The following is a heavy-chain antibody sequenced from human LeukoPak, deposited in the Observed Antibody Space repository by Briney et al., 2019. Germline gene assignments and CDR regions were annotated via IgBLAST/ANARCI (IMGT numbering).Heavy chain of an antibody. CDR1: GYTLTELS. Sequence: ASVKVSCKVSGYTLTELSMNWVRQAPGKGLEWMAASDPEDGETIYAQNFQGRVTMTEDTSADTAYMELSSLRSEDTAVYFCATTPGIRPIDYFGMDVWGQGTTVTVSS. J-gene: IGHJ6*02. V-gene: IGHV1-24*01. CDR3: ATTPGIRPIDYFGMDV. CDR2: SDPEDGET. D-gene: IGHD1-14*01.